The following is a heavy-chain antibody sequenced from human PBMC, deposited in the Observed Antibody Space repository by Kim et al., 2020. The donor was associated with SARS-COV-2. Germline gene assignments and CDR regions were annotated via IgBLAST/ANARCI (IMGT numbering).Heavy chain of an antibody. J-gene: IGHJ4*02. V-gene: IGHV3-23*01. CDR3: ARVLGPNYFDY. CDR1: GFTFSSYA. Sequence: GGSLRLSCAASGFTFSSYAMSWVRQAPGEGLEWVSTVSTSGGSTFYADSVKGRFSISRDNSKSTLYLQMNSLRAEDTAAYYCARVLGPNYFDYWGRGTLVAVPS. CDR2: VSTSGGST.